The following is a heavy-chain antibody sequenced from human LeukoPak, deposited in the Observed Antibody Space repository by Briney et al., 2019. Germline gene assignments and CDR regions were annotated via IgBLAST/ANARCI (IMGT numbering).Heavy chain of an antibody. CDR2: IYHSGST. CDR3: ARGRDGYISYYFDY. V-gene: IGHV4-38-2*01. CDR1: GYSISSGYY. Sequence: SETLSLTCAVSGYSISSGYYWGWIRQPPGKGLEWIGSIYHSGSTYYNPSLKSRITISVDTSKNQFSLKLSSVTAADTAVYYCARGRDGYISYYFDYWGQGTLVAVSS. D-gene: IGHD5-24*01. J-gene: IGHJ4*02.